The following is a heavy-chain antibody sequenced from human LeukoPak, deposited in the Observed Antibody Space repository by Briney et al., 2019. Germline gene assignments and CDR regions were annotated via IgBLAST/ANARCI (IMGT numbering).Heavy chain of an antibody. CDR1: GYTFTSYY. D-gene: IGHD3-22*01. CDR2: ISANNGNT. Sequence: ASVKVSCKASGYTFTSYYMHWARQAPGQGLEWMGWISANNGNTNSAQKLQGRVTMTTDTSTSTAYMELRSLRSDDTAVYYCARRGYNYYDSSGRDYFDYWGQGTLVTVSS. CDR3: ARRGYNYYDSSGRDYFDY. V-gene: IGHV1-18*04. J-gene: IGHJ4*02.